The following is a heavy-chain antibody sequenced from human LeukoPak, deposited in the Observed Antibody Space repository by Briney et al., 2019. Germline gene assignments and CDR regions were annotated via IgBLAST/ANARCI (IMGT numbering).Heavy chain of an antibody. Sequence: GGSLRLSCAASGFTFSSYGMHWVRQAPGKGLEWVAFIRYDGSNKYYADSVKGRFTISRDNSKNTLYLQMNSLRSEDTAVYYCARDRPGRYCSTTSCYTASPFDPWGQGTLVTVSS. D-gene: IGHD2-2*02. CDR2: IRYDGSNK. CDR1: GFTFSSYG. J-gene: IGHJ5*02. CDR3: ARDRPGRYCSTTSCYTASPFDP. V-gene: IGHV3-30*02.